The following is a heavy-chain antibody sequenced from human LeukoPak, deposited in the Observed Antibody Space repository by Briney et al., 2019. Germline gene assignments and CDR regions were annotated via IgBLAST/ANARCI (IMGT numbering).Heavy chain of an antibody. Sequence: SGPTLVKPTQTLTLTCSCSGFSLTTRGVRVGWIRQPPGKALEWLTLIYWDDDVRSSPSLKNRLTITKDTSKNQVVLTMTNMDPGDTGTYYCAHRVRLEWIGADAFDFWGQGTMVTVSS. CDR2: IYWDDDV. D-gene: IGHD3-3*01. J-gene: IGHJ3*01. V-gene: IGHV2-5*02. CDR3: AHRVRLEWIGADAFDF. CDR1: GFSLTTRGVR.